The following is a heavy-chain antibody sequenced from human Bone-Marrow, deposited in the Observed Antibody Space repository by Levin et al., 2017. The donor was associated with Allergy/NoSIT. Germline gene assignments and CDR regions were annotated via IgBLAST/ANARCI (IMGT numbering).Heavy chain of an antibody. Sequence: NPGGSLRLSCAASGFNLSDYGMNWVRQAPGKWLEWVSSISATSRYIYYADSVKGRFTISRDNARNSLSLQMNSLRVEDTGVYYCGGDPFLGFDPWGQGTLVTVSS. CDR3: GGDPFLGFDP. V-gene: IGHV3-21*06. J-gene: IGHJ5*02. CDR2: ISATSRYI. CDR1: GFNLSDYG. D-gene: IGHD2/OR15-2a*01.